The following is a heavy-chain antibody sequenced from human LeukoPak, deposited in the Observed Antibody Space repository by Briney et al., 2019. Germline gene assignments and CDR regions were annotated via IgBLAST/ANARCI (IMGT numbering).Heavy chain of an antibody. CDR2: IIPIFGTV. J-gene: IGHJ3*02. CDR1: GGTFSSTA. V-gene: IGHV1-69*13. D-gene: IGHD6-13*01. Sequence: SVKVSCKASGGTFSSTAFSWLRQAPGQGLQWMGTIIPIFGTVNYAQKFQARVTITADESTDTVYMELRSLTSEDTAAYYCATEMSSTWYAAFDIWGQGTMVTVSS. CDR3: ATEMSSTWYAAFDI.